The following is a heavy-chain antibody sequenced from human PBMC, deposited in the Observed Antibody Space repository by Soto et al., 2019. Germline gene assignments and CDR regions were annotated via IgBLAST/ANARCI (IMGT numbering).Heavy chain of an antibody. CDR2: ISAYNGNT. Sequence: ASVKVSCKASGYTFTSYGISWVRQAPGQGLEWMGWISAYNGNTNYAQKLQGRVTMTTDTSTSTAYMELRSLRSDDTAVYYCARDRTYYDSSGYYAYYYGMDVWGQGTTVTVYS. D-gene: IGHD3-22*01. CDR1: GYTFTSYG. CDR3: ARDRTYYDSSGYYAYYYGMDV. V-gene: IGHV1-18*04. J-gene: IGHJ6*02.